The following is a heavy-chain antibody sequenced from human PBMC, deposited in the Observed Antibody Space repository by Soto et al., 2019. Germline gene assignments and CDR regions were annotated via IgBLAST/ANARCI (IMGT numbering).Heavy chain of an antibody. Sequence: EVQLVESGGGLVQPGGSLRLSCVDSGFTFSSYWMSWVRQARVKGLEWVGNIKQDGSEENYVDSVKGRFTISRDNAKNSMYLQMTSLRAEATAVYYYARIAAIARGWDVWVQGTTVVVSS. CDR3: ARIAAIARGWDV. J-gene: IGHJ6*02. V-gene: IGHV3-7*01. CDR1: GFTFSSYW. D-gene: IGHD6-13*01. CDR2: IKQDGSEE.